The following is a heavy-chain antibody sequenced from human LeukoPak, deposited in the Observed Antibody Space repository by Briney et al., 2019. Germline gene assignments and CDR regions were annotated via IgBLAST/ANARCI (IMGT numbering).Heavy chain of an antibody. CDR1: GGSFSGHY. CDR3: ARAPTSGIVGARRNWFDP. D-gene: IGHD1-26*01. Sequence: PSETLSLTCSVYGGSFSGHYWSWIRQPPGKGLEWIGEINHSGSTNYNPSLKSRVTISVDTSKNQFSLKLSSVTAADTAVYYCARAPTSGIVGARRNWFDPWGQGTLVTVSS. V-gene: IGHV4-34*01. J-gene: IGHJ5*02. CDR2: INHSGST.